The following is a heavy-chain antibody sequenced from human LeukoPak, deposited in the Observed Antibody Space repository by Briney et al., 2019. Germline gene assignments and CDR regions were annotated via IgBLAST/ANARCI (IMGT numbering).Heavy chain of an antibody. Sequence: SETLSLTCTVSDGSFTSGNYYWGWIRQPPGKGLEWIATIYYSGSTIYTPSLKSRLAISRDTSSDQFSLRLTSVAAADTAVYYCARAPIVVVSTPSFDTWGQGILVTVSS. CDR2: IYYSGST. CDR1: DGSFTSGNYY. CDR3: ARAPIVVVSTPSFDT. D-gene: IGHD3-22*01. V-gene: IGHV4-39*07. J-gene: IGHJ4*02.